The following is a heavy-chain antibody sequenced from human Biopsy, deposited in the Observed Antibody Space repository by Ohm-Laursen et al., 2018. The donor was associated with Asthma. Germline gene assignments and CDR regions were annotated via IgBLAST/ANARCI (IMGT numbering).Heavy chain of an antibody. CDR2: INHRGST. CDR1: GGSFSNYY. Sequence: SQTLSLTCAVYGGSFSNYYWTWIRQPPGKGLEWIGEINHRGSTNYNPSLKSRVTLSVDTSKNQFSVKLRSVTAADTAVYYCARGALTTVTTSRFDPWGQGTLVTVSS. J-gene: IGHJ5*02. CDR3: ARGALTTVTTSRFDP. D-gene: IGHD4-17*01. V-gene: IGHV4-34*01.